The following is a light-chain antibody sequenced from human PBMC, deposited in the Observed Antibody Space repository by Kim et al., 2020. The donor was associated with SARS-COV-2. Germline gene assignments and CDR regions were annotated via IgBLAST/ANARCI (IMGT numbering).Light chain of an antibody. V-gene: IGKV1-39*01. CDR1: QSISSY. Sequence: ASVGDRVTITCRARQSISSYLNLYQQKPGKAPKLLIYAASSLQSGVPSRFSGSGSGTDFTLTISSLQPEDCATYYCQQSYSTSWTFGQGTKVDIK. CDR3: QQSYSTSWT. CDR2: AAS. J-gene: IGKJ1*01.